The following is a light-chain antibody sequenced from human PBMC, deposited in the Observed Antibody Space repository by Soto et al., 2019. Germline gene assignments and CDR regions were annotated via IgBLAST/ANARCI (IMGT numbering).Light chain of an antibody. CDR3: SAHGGTNPYV. CDR1: ASDIGGYTF. Sequence: QSALTQPPSASGAPGQSVAISCTGTASDIGGYTFVSWYQQHPGKAPKLLIYDVNKRPSGVPDRISGSKSGNTASLTVSGLQAEDEADYYCSAHGGTNPYVFGAGNKLTVL. CDR2: DVN. J-gene: IGLJ1*01. V-gene: IGLV2-8*01.